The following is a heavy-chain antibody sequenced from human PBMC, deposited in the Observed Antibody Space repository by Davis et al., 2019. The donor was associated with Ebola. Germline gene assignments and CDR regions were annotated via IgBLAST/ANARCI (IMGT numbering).Heavy chain of an antibody. V-gene: IGHV6-1*01. CDR3: SRGWLRTGFDV. Sequence: PSETLSLTCAISGDSVSSGGWNWIRQSPSRGLEWLGRTYYNSKWYSDYAVSVKSRITINPDTSKNQFSLHLNSMTPEDTALYYCSRGWLRTGFDVWGEGTTVTVSS. J-gene: IGHJ6*04. D-gene: IGHD5-18*01. CDR1: GDSVSSGG. CDR2: TYYNSKWYS.